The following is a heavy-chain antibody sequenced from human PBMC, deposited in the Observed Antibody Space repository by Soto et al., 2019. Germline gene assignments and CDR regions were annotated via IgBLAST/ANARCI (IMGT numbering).Heavy chain of an antibody. J-gene: IGHJ6*02. D-gene: IGHD3-16*01. CDR2: ISYDGGNK. CDR1: GFTFSSYG. CDR3: AKVIITFGGSRYGLDV. V-gene: IGHV3-30*18. Sequence: QVQLVESGGGVVQPGRSLRLSCAASGFTFSSYGIHWVRQAPGKGLEWVAFISYDGGNKYYADSVKGRFTISRDNSKNTLSLQMNSLRAGDTAVYYCAKVIITFGGSRYGLDVWGQGTTVTVSS.